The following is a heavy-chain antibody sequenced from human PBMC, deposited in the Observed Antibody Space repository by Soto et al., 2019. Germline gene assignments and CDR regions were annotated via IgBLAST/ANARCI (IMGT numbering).Heavy chain of an antibody. CDR3: ARKGSSSSYRGAFDI. CDR2: INSDGSST. CDR1: GFTFSSYW. J-gene: IGHJ3*02. D-gene: IGHD6-13*01. Sequence: PGGSLRLSCASSGFTFSSYWMHWVRQAPGKGLVWVSRINSDGSSTSYADSVKGRFTISRDNAKNTLYLQMNSLRAEDTAVYYCARKGSSSSYRGAFDIWGQGTMVTVSS. V-gene: IGHV3-74*01.